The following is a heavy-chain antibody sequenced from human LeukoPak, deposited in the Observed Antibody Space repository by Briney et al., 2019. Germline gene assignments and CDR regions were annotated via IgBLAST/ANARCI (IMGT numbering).Heavy chain of an antibody. D-gene: IGHD3-10*01. Sequence: ASVKVSCKASGYTFTNYGISWVRQAPGQGLEWMGWISTYNDNTDYAQKLQGRVTMTTDTSTNTAYMELRSLRSDDTAVYYCARVLLWFGELGVGFAYWGQGTLVTVSS. CDR3: ARVLLWFGELGVGFAY. J-gene: IGHJ4*02. CDR1: GYTFTNYG. CDR2: ISTYNDNT. V-gene: IGHV1-18*01.